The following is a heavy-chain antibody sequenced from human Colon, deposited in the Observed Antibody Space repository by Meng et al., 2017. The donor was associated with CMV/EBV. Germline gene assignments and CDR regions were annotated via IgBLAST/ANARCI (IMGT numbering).Heavy chain of an antibody. J-gene: IGHJ4*02. CDR3: ARGRPNWSGVLDY. V-gene: IGHV1-18*01. CDR2: ISGSTGYT. CDR1: GSPFTSYG. D-gene: IGHD1-1*01. Sequence: QVELVPYGAEVKGPGALELGSSRSSGSPFTSYGINWVRQAPGQGLEWMGWISGSTGYTNRAQKFQGRVTMTTDTSTSTAYLALTSLTSNDTAVYYCARGRPNWSGVLDYWGQGTLVTVSS.